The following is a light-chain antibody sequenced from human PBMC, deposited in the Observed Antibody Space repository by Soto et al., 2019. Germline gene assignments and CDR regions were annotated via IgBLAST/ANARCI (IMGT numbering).Light chain of an antibody. CDR2: EVS. CDR1: SSDVGGYNS. Sequence: QSALTQPASVSGSPGQSITISCTGTSSDVGGYNSVSWYQHHPGKAPKLMIYEVSNRPSGVSNRFSGSKSGNTASLTISGLQAEDEADYYCLSYTSSTTLVFGTGTKLTVL. J-gene: IGLJ1*01. V-gene: IGLV2-14*01. CDR3: LSYTSSTTLV.